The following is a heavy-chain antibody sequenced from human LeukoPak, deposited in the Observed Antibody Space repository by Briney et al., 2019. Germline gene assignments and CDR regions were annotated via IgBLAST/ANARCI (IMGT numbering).Heavy chain of an antibody. J-gene: IGHJ3*02. Sequence: GGSLRLSCAASGFTFSTSALTCSNYALSWVRQAPGKGLEWVSGIGDTGLSTYYADSVKGRFTISRDNSKNTVYLQMNRLRAGDTAIYYCAKPRTGYYDAFDTWGPGTMVTVSS. CDR1: GFTFSTSALTCSNYA. CDR3: AKPRTGYYDAFDT. D-gene: IGHD6-25*01. CDR2: IGDTGLST. V-gene: IGHV3-23*01.